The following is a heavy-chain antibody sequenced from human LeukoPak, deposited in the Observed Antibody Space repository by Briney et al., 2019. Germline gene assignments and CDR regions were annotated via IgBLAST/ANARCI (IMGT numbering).Heavy chain of an antibody. Sequence: GGSLRLSCAASGFTFSSYAMSWVRQAPGKGLEWVSAISGSGGSTYYADSVKGRFTISRDNSKNTLYLQMSSLRAEDTAVYHCANPSATFISYYYYGMDVWGQGTTVTVSS. CDR1: GFTFSSYA. CDR3: ANPSATFISYYYYGMDV. D-gene: IGHD2-15*01. J-gene: IGHJ6*02. CDR2: ISGSGGST. V-gene: IGHV3-23*01.